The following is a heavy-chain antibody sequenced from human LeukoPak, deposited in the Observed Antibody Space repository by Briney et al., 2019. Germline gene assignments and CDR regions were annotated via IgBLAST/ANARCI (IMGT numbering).Heavy chain of an antibody. Sequence: GGSLRLSCAASGFIFSHYGMHWVRQAPGQGLEWVSAISGSGDSTYYADSVKGRFTISRDNSKNTLYLQMNSLRAEDTAVYYCAKRPGGGNYHFDYWGQGTLVTVSS. V-gene: IGHV3-23*01. J-gene: IGHJ4*02. D-gene: IGHD1-7*01. CDR2: ISGSGDST. CDR1: GFIFSHYG. CDR3: AKRPGGGNYHFDY.